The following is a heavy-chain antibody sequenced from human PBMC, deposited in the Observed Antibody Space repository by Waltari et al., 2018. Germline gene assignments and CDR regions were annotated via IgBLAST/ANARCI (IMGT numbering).Heavy chain of an antibody. CDR3: TRVLSTYYYDSSGYSDY. V-gene: IGHV3-49*04. D-gene: IGHD3-22*01. J-gene: IGHJ4*02. CDR2: IRSKAYGGTT. Sequence: EVQLVESGGGLVQPGRSLRLSCTASGFTFGDHAMSWVGQAPGKGLEWGGFIRSKAYGGTTEYAASVKGRFTISRDDSKSIAYLQMNSLKTEDTAVYYCTRVLSTYYYDSSGYSDYWGQGTLVTVSS. CDR1: GFTFGDHA.